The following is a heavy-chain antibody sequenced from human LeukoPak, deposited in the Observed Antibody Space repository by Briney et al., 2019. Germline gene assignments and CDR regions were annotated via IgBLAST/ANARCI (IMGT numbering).Heavy chain of an antibody. Sequence: GGSLRLSCAASGFTFSSYAMSWVRQAPEKGLEWVSTISGSGGGTYYADSVKGRFTISRDNTKNSLYLQMNSLRAEDTAVYYCARGTIIAHWGQGTLVTVSS. CDR1: GFTFSSYA. CDR3: ARGTIIAH. D-gene: IGHD2-21*01. CDR2: ISGSGGGT. V-gene: IGHV3-23*01. J-gene: IGHJ4*02.